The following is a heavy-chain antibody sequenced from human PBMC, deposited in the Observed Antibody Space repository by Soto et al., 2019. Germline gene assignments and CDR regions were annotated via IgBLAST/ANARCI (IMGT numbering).Heavy chain of an antibody. V-gene: IGHV3-73*02. D-gene: IGHD3-22*01. CDR2: IRSKPNNYAT. J-gene: IGHJ1*01. Sequence: EVQLMESGGGLVQPGGSLKLSCAASGFIFSGSAMHWVRQASGKGLEWVGRIRSKPNNYATAYAASVQGRFTISRDNSKNTLFLQMNSLRAEDTAVYYCRGVYDSSGVYFHHWGQGTLVTVSS. CDR3: RGVYDSSGVYFHH. CDR1: GFIFSGSA.